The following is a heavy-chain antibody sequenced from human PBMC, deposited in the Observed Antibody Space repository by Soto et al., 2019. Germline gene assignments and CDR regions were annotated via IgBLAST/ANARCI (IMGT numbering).Heavy chain of an antibody. CDR2: INAGNGNT. V-gene: IGHV1-3*01. Sequence: QVQLVQSGAEVKKPGASVKVSCKASGYTFTSYAMHWVRQAPGQRLEWMGWINAGNGNTKYSQKFQGRVTITRDTSASTAYMELSSLRSEDTAVDYCVGYSYGSDFDYWGQGTLVTVSS. J-gene: IGHJ4*02. CDR3: VGYSYGSDFDY. CDR1: GYTFTSYA. D-gene: IGHD5-18*01.